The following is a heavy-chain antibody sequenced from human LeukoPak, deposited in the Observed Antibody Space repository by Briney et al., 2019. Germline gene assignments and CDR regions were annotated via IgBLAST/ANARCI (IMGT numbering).Heavy chain of an antibody. CDR1: GGSFSGYY. D-gene: IGHD6-13*01. CDR3: ARAPPAGIAAAGPAEFYWFDP. V-gene: IGHV4-34*01. J-gene: IGHJ5*02. CDR2: INHSGST. Sequence: SETLSLTCAVYGGSFSGYYWSWIRQPPGKGLEWIGEINHSGSTNYNPSLKSRVTISVDTSKNQFSLKLSSVTAADTAVYYCARAPPAGIAAAGPAEFYWFDPWGQGTLVTVSS.